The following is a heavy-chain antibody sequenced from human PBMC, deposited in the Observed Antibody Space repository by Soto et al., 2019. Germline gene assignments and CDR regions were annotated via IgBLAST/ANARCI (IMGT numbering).Heavy chain of an antibody. J-gene: IGHJ2*01. Sequence: QVQLVQSGAEVREPGASVKVSCKASGYTVTTYGINWVRQAPGQGLEWMGWISAYNGHTNYAQKLQDRVTLTTDTSPSTAYMELRSLRSDDTAVYYCARDGERYCSGGSCYRRSWYFDLWGRGTHVTVSS. CDR2: ISAYNGHT. CDR1: GYTVTTYG. V-gene: IGHV1-18*01. D-gene: IGHD2-15*01. CDR3: ARDGERYCSGGSCYRRSWYFDL.